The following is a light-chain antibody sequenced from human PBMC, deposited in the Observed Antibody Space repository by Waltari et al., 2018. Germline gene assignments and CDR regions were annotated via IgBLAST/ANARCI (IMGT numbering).Light chain of an antibody. CDR3: QQYYSTPYT. J-gene: IGKJ2*01. CDR2: WAS. CDR1: QSVLDNSNSRNC. Sequence: DIVMTQSPDSLAVSLGERATIKCKSSQSVLDNSNSRNCLAWYRQKPGQPPKLRTYWASIRASGVPDRFSGSGSGTDFTLTISSLQADDVAVYYCQQYYSTPYTFGQGTKLEI. V-gene: IGKV4-1*01.